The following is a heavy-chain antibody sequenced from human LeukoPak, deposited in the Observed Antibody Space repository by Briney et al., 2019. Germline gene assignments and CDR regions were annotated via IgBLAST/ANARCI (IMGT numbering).Heavy chain of an antibody. Sequence: GGSLRLSCAASGFTFSSYAMHWVRQAPGKGLEWVAVISYDGSNKYYADSVKGRFTISRDNSKNTLYLQMDTLGAEDTAVYYCARDSGSWGRNSYFDYWGQGTLVTVSS. CDR1: GFTFSSYA. CDR3: ARDSGSWGRNSYFDY. J-gene: IGHJ4*02. D-gene: IGHD6-13*01. CDR2: ISYDGSNK. V-gene: IGHV3-30*04.